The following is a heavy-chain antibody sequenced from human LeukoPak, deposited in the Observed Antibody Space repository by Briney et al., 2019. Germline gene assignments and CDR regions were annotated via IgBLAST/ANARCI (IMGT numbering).Heavy chain of an antibody. CDR2: INPNSGGT. Sequence: ASVKVSGKASGYTFTGYYMHWVRQAPGQGLEWMGWINPNSGGTNYAQKFQGRVTMTRDTSISTAYMELSRLRSDDTAVYYCARAPPSWNDVGFEYWGQGTLVTVSS. CDR1: GYTFTGYY. D-gene: IGHD1-1*01. V-gene: IGHV1-2*02. J-gene: IGHJ4*02. CDR3: ARAPPSWNDVGFEY.